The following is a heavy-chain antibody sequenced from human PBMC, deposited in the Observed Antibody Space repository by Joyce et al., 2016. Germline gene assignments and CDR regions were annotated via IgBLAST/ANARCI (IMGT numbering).Heavy chain of an antibody. V-gene: IGHV3-23*01. CDR1: GFTFGDYV. CDR3: AKDRCVYYRCYSRGADY. D-gene: IGHD2-2*02. Sequence: EVQLLQSGGGVVQPGGSLRLSCAASGFTFGDYVMTWVRQAPGKGLEWVSGISPTGDYRYYTDSVKGRFTISRDNSKNSVDLQLNSLTAEDTAVYYCAKDRCVYYRCYSRGADYWGQGVLVTVSS. CDR2: ISPTGDYR. J-gene: IGHJ4*02.